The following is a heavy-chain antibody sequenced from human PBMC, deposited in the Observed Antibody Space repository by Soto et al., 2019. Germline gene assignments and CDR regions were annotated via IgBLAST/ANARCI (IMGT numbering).Heavy chain of an antibody. D-gene: IGHD2-2*01. CDR3: ARAVYCRSAARSNWFDS. J-gene: IGHJ5*01. CDR1: GASINSADYY. CDR2: IYYSGST. Sequence: PSETLSLTCAVSGASINSADYYWSWIRQPPGKGLEWIGYIYYSGSTYYNPSLKSRAVISADMSKNQFSLRLSSATAADTAVYYCARAVYCRSAARSNWFDSWGQGTLVTVSS. V-gene: IGHV4-30-4*01.